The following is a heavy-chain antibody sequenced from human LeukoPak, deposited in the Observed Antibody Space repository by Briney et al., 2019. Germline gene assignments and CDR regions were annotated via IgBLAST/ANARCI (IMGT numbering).Heavy chain of an antibody. CDR3: ARLYCMSAGCYEIY. CDR1: GGSISSYY. J-gene: IGHJ4*02. Sequence: SETLSLTCTVSGGSISSYYWRWIRQPSGKGLEWIDYIYYNGSTNHNPSLKSRVTISLDSSKNVFSLRLTSVTAADTAIYYCARLYCMSAGCYEIYWGQGTLVTVSS. V-gene: IGHV4-59*08. CDR2: IYYNGST. D-gene: IGHD2-15*01.